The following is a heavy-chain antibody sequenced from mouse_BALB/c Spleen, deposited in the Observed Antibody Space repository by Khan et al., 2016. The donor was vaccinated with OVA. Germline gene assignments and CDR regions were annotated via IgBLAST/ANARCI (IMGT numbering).Heavy chain of an antibody. CDR2: ILPGRGIT. D-gene: IGHD2-12*01. CDR3: ARGAGTTYGMDY. V-gene: IGHV1-9*01. J-gene: IGHJ4*01. Sequence: VQLQESGAELMKPGASVKIACKATGYTFSSYWIEWVKQRPGHGLEWIGEILPGRGITNYNEKFKGKATFTAETSSNTAYMQLSSLTSEDSAFDYCARGAGTTYGMDYWGQGTSVTVSS. CDR1: GYTFSSYW.